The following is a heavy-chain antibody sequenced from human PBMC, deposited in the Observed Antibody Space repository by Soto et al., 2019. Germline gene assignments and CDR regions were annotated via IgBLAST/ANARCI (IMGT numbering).Heavy chain of an antibody. J-gene: IGHJ6*02. CDR3: ASQGAGRRDDFWSGHRSGYYGMDV. Sequence: SVKVSCKASGGTFSSYAISWVRQAPGQGLEWMGGIIPIFGTANYAQKFQGRVTITADESTSTAYMELSSLRSEDTAVYYCASQGAGRRDDFWSGHRSGYYGMDVWGQGTTVTVYS. CDR1: GGTFSSYA. V-gene: IGHV1-69*13. D-gene: IGHD3-3*01. CDR2: IIPIFGTA.